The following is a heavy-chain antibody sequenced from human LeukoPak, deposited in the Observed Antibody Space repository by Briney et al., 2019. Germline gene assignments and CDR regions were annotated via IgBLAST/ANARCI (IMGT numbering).Heavy chain of an antibody. V-gene: IGHV4-61*08. D-gene: IGHD6-6*01. J-gene: IGHJ4*02. CDR3: ARAGSSSPLDY. CDR1: GGSISSGDYY. Sequence: SQTLSLTCTVSGGSISSGDYYWSWIRQPPGKGLEWIGYIYYSGSTNYNPSLKSRVTISVDTSKNQFSLKLSSVTAADTAVYYCARAGSSSPLDYWGQGTLVTVSS. CDR2: IYYSGST.